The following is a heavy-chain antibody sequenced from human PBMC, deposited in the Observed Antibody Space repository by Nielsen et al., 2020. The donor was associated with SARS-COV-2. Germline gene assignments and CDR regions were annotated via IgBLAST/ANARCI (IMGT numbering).Heavy chain of an antibody. Sequence: SETLSLTCTVSGGSISSYYWSWIRQPPGKGLEWIGYIYYSGSTNYNPSLKSRVTISVDTSKSQFSLKLSSVTAADTAVYYCARHIGYCSGGSCYPFDYWGQGTLVTVSS. J-gene: IGHJ4*02. V-gene: IGHV4-59*08. CDR3: ARHIGYCSGGSCYPFDY. D-gene: IGHD2-15*01. CDR1: GGSISSYY. CDR2: IYYSGST.